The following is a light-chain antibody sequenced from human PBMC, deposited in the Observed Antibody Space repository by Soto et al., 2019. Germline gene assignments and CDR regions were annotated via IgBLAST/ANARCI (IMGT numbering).Light chain of an antibody. CDR1: QGIGND. V-gene: IGKV1-17*01. CDR2: DAS. Sequence: DLQMTQSPSSMSASVGDRVTITCRASQGIGNDLGWFQQKPGKAPKRLIYDASSWQSGVPSRFSGSGSGTEFTLTISSRQPENFATYYCLQQSSYPLAFGGGTKVE. J-gene: IGKJ4*01. CDR3: LQQSSYPLA.